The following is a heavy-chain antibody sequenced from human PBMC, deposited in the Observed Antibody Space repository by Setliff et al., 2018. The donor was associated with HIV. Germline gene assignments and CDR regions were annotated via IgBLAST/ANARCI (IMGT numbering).Heavy chain of an antibody. J-gene: IGHJ4*02. D-gene: IGHD5-18*01. CDR2: MSSSSSSI. CDR1: GFTFSSYS. Sequence: GESLKISCAASGFTFSSYSMNWVRQAPGKGLEWVSYMSSSSSSIYYADSVKGRFTISRDNAKNSLNLQMNSLTAEDTAVYYCSSPGPGHGYSYGYFDYWGQGTLVTVSS. V-gene: IGHV3-48*01. CDR3: SSPGPGHGYSYGYFDY.